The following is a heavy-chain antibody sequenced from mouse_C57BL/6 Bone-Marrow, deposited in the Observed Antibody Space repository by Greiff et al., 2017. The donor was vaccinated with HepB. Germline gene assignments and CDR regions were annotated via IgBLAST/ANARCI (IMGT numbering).Heavy chain of an antibody. V-gene: IGHV1-81*01. Sequence: VQLQESGAELARPGASVKLSCKASGYTFTSYGISWVKQRTGQGLEWIGEIYPRSGNTYYNEKFKGKATLTADKSSSTAYMELRSLTSEDSAVYFCARYVGYYGKAMDYWGQGTSVTVSS. CDR2: IYPRSGNT. D-gene: IGHD1-1*01. CDR1: GYTFTSYG. CDR3: ARYVGYYGKAMDY. J-gene: IGHJ4*01.